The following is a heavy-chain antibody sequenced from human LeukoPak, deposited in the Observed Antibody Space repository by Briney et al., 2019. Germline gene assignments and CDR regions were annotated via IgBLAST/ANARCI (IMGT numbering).Heavy chain of an antibody. CDR2: IYSSGST. CDR3: AGLLRNYYYRMDD. CDR1: GGTISSSSYY. Sequence: PSETLSLTCTVSGGTISSSSYYWGWIRRPPGKGLEWIGSIYSSGSTYYNPSLKSRVTISVDRSKNQFSLKLSSVTAADTAVYYCAGLLRNYYYRMDDWGQGTTVTVSS. J-gene: IGHJ6*02. D-gene: IGHD3-3*01. V-gene: IGHV4-39*07.